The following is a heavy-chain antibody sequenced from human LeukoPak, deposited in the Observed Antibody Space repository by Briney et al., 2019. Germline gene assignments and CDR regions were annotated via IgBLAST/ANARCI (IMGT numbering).Heavy chain of an antibody. CDR1: GFTFSSYW. Sequence: PGGSLRLSCAASGFTFSSYWMSWVRQAPGKGLEWVSYISSSGSTIYYADSVKGRFTISRDNAKNSLYLQMNSLRAEDTAVYYCARSSSPYYFDYWGQGTLVTVSS. CDR2: ISSSGSTI. CDR3: ARSSSPYYFDY. J-gene: IGHJ4*02. V-gene: IGHV3-48*04. D-gene: IGHD6-13*01.